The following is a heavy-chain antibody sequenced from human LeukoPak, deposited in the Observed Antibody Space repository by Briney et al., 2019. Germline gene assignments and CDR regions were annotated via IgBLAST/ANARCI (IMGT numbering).Heavy chain of an antibody. V-gene: IGHV3-7*01. D-gene: IGHD6-19*01. Sequence: PGGSLRLSCAASGFTFSSHWMTWIRQAPGKGLEWVASIKKDVGEKFYVDSVKGRFTISRDNAKNSLYLQMSSLRAEDTGIYYCARDLTPENGGAWYDAFDVWGQGTMVTVSS. J-gene: IGHJ3*01. CDR3: ARDLTPENGGAWYDAFDV. CDR2: IKKDVGEK. CDR1: GFTFSSHW.